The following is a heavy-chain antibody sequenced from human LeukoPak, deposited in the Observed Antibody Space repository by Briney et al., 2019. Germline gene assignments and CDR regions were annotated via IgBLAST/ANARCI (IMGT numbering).Heavy chain of an antibody. V-gene: IGHV3-30*01. CDR1: GFTLSSYA. D-gene: IGHD1-1*01. Sequence: PGRSLRLSCAASGFTLSSYAMHWVRQAPGKGLEWVAVISYVGSNKYYADSVKGRFTISRDSSKNTLYLQMNSLRAEDTAVYYCAREVTTILGDGWFDPWGQGTLVTVSS. CDR2: ISYVGSNK. J-gene: IGHJ5*02. CDR3: AREVTTILGDGWFDP.